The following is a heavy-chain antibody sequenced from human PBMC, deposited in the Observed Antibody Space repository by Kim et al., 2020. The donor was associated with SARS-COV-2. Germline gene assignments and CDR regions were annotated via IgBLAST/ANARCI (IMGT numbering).Heavy chain of an antibody. CDR3: AREIPAEGFYY. CDR2: IDSGSAHI. CDR1: GLTFSTYS. Sequence: GGSLRLSCAGSGLTFSTYSMNWVRQAPGKGLEWVSSIDSGSAHIFYADSVRGRFTISRDNARNLVFLEINSLRVEDTAVYFCAREIPAEGFYYWGQGTLVTVSS. J-gene: IGHJ4*02. V-gene: IGHV3-21*01. D-gene: IGHD2-2*01.